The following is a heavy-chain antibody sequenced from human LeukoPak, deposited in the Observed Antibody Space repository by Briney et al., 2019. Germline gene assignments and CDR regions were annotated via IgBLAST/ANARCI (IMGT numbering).Heavy chain of an antibody. J-gene: IGHJ4*02. V-gene: IGHV4-39*01. D-gene: IGHD2-15*01. Sequence: SETLSLTCTVSAGSISSTSYYWGWIRQPPGQGLEWIGSIYYSRSTYYNPSLKSRVTISEDTSKNQFSLKLSSVTAADTAVYYCARARSGLDYWGQGTLVTVSS. CDR1: AGSISSTSYY. CDR2: IYYSRST. CDR3: ARARSGLDY.